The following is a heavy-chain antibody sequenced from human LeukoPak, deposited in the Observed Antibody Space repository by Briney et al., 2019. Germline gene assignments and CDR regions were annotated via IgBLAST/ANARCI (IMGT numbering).Heavy chain of an antibody. CDR2: ISSSSSYI. V-gene: IGHV3-21*01. Sequence: GGSLRLSCAASGFTFSSYSMNWVRQAPGKGLEWVSSISSSSSYIYYADSVKGRFTISRDNAKNSLYLQMNSLRAEDTAVYYCARDLAVAGAIDYWGQGTLVIVSS. CDR1: GFTFSSYS. D-gene: IGHD6-19*01. CDR3: ARDLAVAGAIDY. J-gene: IGHJ4*02.